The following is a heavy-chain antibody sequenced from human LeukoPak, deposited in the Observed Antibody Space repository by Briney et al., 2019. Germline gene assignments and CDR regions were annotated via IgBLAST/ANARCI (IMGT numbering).Heavy chain of an antibody. Sequence: SGTLSLTCTVSGGSVSSGSYYWSWIRQPPGKGLEWIGSIYYSGSTYYNPSLKSRVTMSVDTSKNQFSLKLSSVTAADTAVYYCARQGYISGQGFRNNWFDPWGQGSLVTVSS. V-gene: IGHV4-39*01. CDR3: ARQGYISGQGFRNNWFDP. J-gene: IGHJ5*02. D-gene: IGHD6-19*01. CDR1: GGSVSSGSYY. CDR2: IYYSGST.